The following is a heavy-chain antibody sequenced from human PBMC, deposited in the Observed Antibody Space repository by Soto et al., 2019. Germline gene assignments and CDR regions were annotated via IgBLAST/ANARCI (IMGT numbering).Heavy chain of an antibody. J-gene: IGHJ4*02. CDR2: ISGSGGST. CDR1: GFTFSSYA. D-gene: IGHD2-21*02. V-gene: IGHV3-23*01. CDR3: ATHSLAYCGGDCYLFDY. Sequence: PGGSLRLSCAASGFTFSSYAMSWVRQAPGKGLEWVSAISGSGGSTYYADSVKGRFTISRDNSKNTLYLQMNSLRAEGTAVYYCATHSLAYCGGDCYLFDYWGQGTLVTVSS.